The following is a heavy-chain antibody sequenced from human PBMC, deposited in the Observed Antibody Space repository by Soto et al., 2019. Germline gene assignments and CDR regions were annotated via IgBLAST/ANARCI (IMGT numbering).Heavy chain of an antibody. CDR3: ARSGPSRSKQQLAPLHFDY. J-gene: IGHJ4*02. Sequence: GASVKVSCKASGYTFTGYYMHWVRQAPGQGLEWMGWINPNSGGTNYAQKFQGWVTMTRDTSISTAYMELSRLRSDDTAVYYCARSGPSRSKQQLAPLHFDYWGQGTLVTVSS. V-gene: IGHV1-2*04. CDR1: GYTFTGYY. D-gene: IGHD6-13*01. CDR2: INPNSGGT.